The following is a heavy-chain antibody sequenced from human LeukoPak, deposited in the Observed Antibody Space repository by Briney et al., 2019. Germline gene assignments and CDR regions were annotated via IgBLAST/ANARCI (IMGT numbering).Heavy chain of an antibody. J-gene: IGHJ4*02. CDR1: GFTFDDYA. CDR3: AGSLGSSGYQDY. V-gene: IGHV3-9*01. CDR2: ISWNSGSI. D-gene: IGHD3-22*01. Sequence: LSGGSLRLSCAASGFTFDDYAMHWVRQAPGKGLEWVSGISWNSGSIGYADSVEGRFTISRDNAKNTVYLQMNSLRAEDTAVYYCAGSLGSSGYQDYWGQGTLVTVSS.